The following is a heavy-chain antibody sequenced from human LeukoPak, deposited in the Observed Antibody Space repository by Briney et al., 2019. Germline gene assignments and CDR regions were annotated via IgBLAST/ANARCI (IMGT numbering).Heavy chain of an antibody. CDR2: ISSDGSNK. Sequence: GGSLRLSCAASGFTFSRYALHWVRQAPGKGLEWVAVISSDGSNKYYAGSVEGRFTISRDNYNNTLLLQVNSLRAEDTAVYYCARTDISGWSRPLDCWGQGTLVTVSS. CDR3: ARTDISGWSRPLDC. CDR1: GFTFSRYA. D-gene: IGHD6-19*01. V-gene: IGHV3-30-3*01. J-gene: IGHJ4*02.